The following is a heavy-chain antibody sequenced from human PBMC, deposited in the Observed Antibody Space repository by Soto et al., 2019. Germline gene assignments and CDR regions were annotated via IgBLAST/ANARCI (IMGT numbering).Heavy chain of an antibody. CDR3: AKDRGAAGTSAYYYYGMDV. V-gene: IGHV3-30*18. Sequence: QVQLVESGGGVVQPGRSLRLSCAASGFTFSSYGMHWVRQAPGKGLEWVAGISYYGSNKNYADFVTGLFTISRDNSKNTLYLQMNSLRAEATAVYYCAKDRGAAGTSAYYYYGMDVWGQGTTVTVSS. CDR1: GFTFSSYG. J-gene: IGHJ6*02. D-gene: IGHD6-13*01. CDR2: ISYYGSNK.